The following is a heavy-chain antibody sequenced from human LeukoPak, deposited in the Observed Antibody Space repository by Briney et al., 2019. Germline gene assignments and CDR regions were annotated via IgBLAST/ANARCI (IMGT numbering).Heavy chain of an antibody. V-gene: IGHV3-23*01. CDR1: GFTFSSYA. Sequence: GGSLRLSCAASGFTFSSYAMSRVRQAPGKGLEWVSSISGSGGSIYYADSVKGRFTISRDNSKSTLYLQMNSLRAEDTAIYYCAKEAVAAAGPFDYWGQGTLVTVSS. J-gene: IGHJ4*02. CDR3: AKEAVAAAGPFDY. D-gene: IGHD6-13*01. CDR2: ISGSGGSI.